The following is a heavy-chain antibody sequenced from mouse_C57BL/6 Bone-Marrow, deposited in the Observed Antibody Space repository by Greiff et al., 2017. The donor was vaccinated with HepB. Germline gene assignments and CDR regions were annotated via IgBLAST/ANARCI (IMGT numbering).Heavy chain of an antibody. Sequence: QVQLQQSDAELVKPGASVKISCKVSGYTFTDHTIHWMKQRPEQGLEWIGYIYPRDGSTKYNEKFKGKATLTADKSSSTAYMQLNSLTSEDSAVYFCSILYGSSNWYFDVWGTGTTVTVSS. CDR2: IYPRDGST. V-gene: IGHV1-78*01. CDR3: SILYGSSNWYFDV. J-gene: IGHJ1*03. CDR1: GYTFTDHT. D-gene: IGHD1-1*01.